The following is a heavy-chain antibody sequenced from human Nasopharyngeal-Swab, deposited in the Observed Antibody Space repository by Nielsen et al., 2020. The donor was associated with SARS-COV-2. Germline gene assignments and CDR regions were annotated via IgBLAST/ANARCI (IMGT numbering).Heavy chain of an antibody. Sequence: WIRQPPGKGLEWVAVISYDGSNKYYADSVKGRFTISRDNSKNTLYLQMNSLRAEDTAVYYCARSHSGSFRAWFDPWGQGTLVTV. CDR3: ARSHSGSFRAWFDP. V-gene: IGHV3-30-3*01. J-gene: IGHJ5*02. D-gene: IGHD1-26*01. CDR2: ISYDGSNK.